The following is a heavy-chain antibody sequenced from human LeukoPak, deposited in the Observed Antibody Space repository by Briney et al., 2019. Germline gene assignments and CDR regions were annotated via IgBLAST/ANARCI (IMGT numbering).Heavy chain of an antibody. Sequence: GSLRLSCAASGFTFTGYDMHWVRQAIGKGLEWVSTIGTAGDTYYPGSVKGRFTSSRENARNSLCLHLNNLRAGDTAVYYCTRSSYDSSGSYYFDYWGQGTLVTVSS. CDR1: GFTFTGYD. CDR2: IGTAGDT. V-gene: IGHV3-13*01. J-gene: IGHJ4*02. CDR3: TRSSYDSSGSYYFDY. D-gene: IGHD3-22*01.